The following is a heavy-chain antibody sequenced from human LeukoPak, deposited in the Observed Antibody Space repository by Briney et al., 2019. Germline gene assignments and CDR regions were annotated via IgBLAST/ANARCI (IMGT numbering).Heavy chain of an antibody. J-gene: IGHJ4*02. D-gene: IGHD4-23*01. CDR3: TRDLDYRGYSNFDH. Sequence: PGGSLRLSCAASGFTFSSYSMNWVRQAPGKGLEWVSSISSSSYIYYADSVKGRFTISRDNAKNTLYLQMNSLRAEDTAVYYCTRDLDYRGYSNFDHWGQGTLVTVSS. CDR2: ISSSSYI. V-gene: IGHV3-21*04. CDR1: GFTFSSYS.